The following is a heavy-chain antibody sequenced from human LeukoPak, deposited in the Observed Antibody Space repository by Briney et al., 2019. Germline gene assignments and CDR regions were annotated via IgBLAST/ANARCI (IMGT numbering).Heavy chain of an antibody. V-gene: IGHV4-34*01. CDR3: AALSQVRYYYGMDV. Sequence: PSETLSLTCAVYGGSFSGYYWSWIRQPPGKGLEWIGEINHSGSTNYNPSLKSRVTISVDTSKNQFSLKLSSVTAADTAVYYCAALSQVRYYYGMDVWGQGTTVTASS. CDR2: INHSGST. D-gene: IGHD5/OR15-5a*01. J-gene: IGHJ6*02. CDR1: GGSFSGYY.